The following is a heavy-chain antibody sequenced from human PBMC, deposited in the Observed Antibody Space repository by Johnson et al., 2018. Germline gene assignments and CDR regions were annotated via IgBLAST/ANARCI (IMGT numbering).Heavy chain of an antibody. D-gene: IGHD4-17*01. CDR2: LYYSGST. V-gene: IGHV4-39*01. J-gene: IGHJ3*02. Sequence: QVQLQESGPGLVKPSETLSLPCTVSGGSITSSSFYWCWIRQPPGKGLEWIGSLYYSGSTHYNPSLKRRATISVDTSMNQFSLKLTSVTAADTAVYYCGIHGGYGDFQDAFDIWGQGTMVTVSS. CDR1: GGSITSSSFY. CDR3: GIHGGYGDFQDAFDI.